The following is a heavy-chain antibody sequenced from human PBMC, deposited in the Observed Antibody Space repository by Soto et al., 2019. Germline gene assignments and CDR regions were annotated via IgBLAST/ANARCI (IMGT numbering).Heavy chain of an antibody. D-gene: IGHD1-26*01. CDR2: IYYSGST. Sequence: QVQLQESGPGLVKPSETLSLTCTVSGGSISSYYWSWIRQPPGKGLEWIGYIYYSGSTNYNPSLKSRVTISVDTSKNQFSLKLSSVTAADTSVYYCARATLRRYHTVFDYWGQGTLVTVSS. CDR1: GGSISSYY. J-gene: IGHJ4*02. V-gene: IGHV4-59*01. CDR3: ARATLRRYHTVFDY.